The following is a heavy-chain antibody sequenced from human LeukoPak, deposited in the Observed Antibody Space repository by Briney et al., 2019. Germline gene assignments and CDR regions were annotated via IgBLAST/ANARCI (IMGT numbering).Heavy chain of an antibody. CDR3: ARGQDFWSGLWAFDI. V-gene: IGHV4-59*01. CDR1: GGSISSYF. D-gene: IGHD3-3*01. CDR2: IYYSGST. J-gene: IGHJ3*02. Sequence: SETLSLTCTVSGGSISSYFWSWIRQPPGKGLEWCGYIYYSGSTNYNPSLKSRVTISVDTSKNQFSLKLSSVTAADTAVYYCARGQDFWSGLWAFDIWGQGTMVTVSS.